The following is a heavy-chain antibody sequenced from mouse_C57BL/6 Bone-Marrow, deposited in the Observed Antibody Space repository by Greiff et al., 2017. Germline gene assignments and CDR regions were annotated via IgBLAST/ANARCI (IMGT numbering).Heavy chain of an antibody. D-gene: IGHD4-1*01. Sequence: VQLQQPGAELVRPGSSVKLSCKASGYTFTSYWMDWVKQRPGQGLEWIGNIYPSDSEPHYNQKFKDTATLTVAKSSSTAYMQLSSLTAADSAVYYCASERAGTTRGYFDYWGQGTTLTVSS. V-gene: IGHV1-61*01. CDR1: GYTFTSYW. J-gene: IGHJ2*01. CDR2: IYPSDSEP. CDR3: ASERAGTTRGYFDY.